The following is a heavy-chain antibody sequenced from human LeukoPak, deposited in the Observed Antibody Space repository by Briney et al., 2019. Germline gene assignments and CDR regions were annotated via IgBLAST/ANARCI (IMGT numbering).Heavy chain of an antibody. CDR3: ARSSTWLSYGLDV. V-gene: IGHV3-7*01. CDR1: GFTYRNYW. J-gene: IGHJ6*02. Sequence: PGGSLRLSCAASGFTYRNYWMSWVRQAPGKGLEGVANIKQDGSEKYYVDSVKGRFTISRDNAKNSLYLQMNSLRAADTAVYYCARSSTWLSYGLDVWGQGTTVTVSS. D-gene: IGHD6-19*01. CDR2: IKQDGSEK.